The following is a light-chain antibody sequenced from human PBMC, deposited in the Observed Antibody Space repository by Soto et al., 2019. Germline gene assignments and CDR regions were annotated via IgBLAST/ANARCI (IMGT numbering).Light chain of an antibody. V-gene: IGLV2-23*01. Sequence: QSALTQPASVSGSPGQSITISCTGTSSDAGNYNLFSWYQQQPGKAPKVIIYEDSTGPSGVSNRISGSQSGKTGSLTISGLQAEHEADYYCCSYAGSSNSWVFGVGTKLTLL. CDR1: SSDAGNYNL. CDR3: CSYAGSSNSWV. J-gene: IGLJ3*02. CDR2: EDS.